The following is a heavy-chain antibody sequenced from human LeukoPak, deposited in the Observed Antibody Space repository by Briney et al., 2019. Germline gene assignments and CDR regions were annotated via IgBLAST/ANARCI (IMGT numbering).Heavy chain of an antibody. Sequence: PGGSLRLSCAASGFTFSSYSMNWVRQAPEKGLEWVSYISSSSSTIYYADSVKGRFTISRDNAKNSLYLQMNSLRAEDTAVYYCARGRQRGYSYAYWHFDLWGRGTLVTVSS. J-gene: IGHJ2*01. CDR2: ISSSSSTI. D-gene: IGHD5-18*01. CDR3: ARGRQRGYSYAYWHFDL. V-gene: IGHV3-48*04. CDR1: GFTFSSYS.